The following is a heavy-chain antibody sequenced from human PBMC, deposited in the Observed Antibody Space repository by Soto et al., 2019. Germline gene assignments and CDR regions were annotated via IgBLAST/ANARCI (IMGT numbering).Heavy chain of an antibody. D-gene: IGHD3-10*01. Sequence: PSETLSLTCTVSGGSISSSSYYWGWIRQPPGKGLEWIGSIYYSGSTYYNPSLKSRVTISVDTSKNQFSLKLSSVTAADTAVYYCARHVSYYGSGSYYNLFALGHYYYGMDVWGQGTTVTVSS. CDR3: ARHVSYYGSGSYYNLFALGHYYYGMDV. CDR2: IYYSGST. V-gene: IGHV4-39*01. CDR1: GGSISSSSYY. J-gene: IGHJ6*02.